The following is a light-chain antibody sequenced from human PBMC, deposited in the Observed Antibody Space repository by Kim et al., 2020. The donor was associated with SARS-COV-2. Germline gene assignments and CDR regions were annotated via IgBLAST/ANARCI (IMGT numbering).Light chain of an antibody. J-gene: IGLJ1*01. CDR3: SSYTGSSTLV. Sequence: GQSIHISCTGTSSDVGGYNVVSWYQQHPGKAPKLMIYDVSNRPSGISNRFSGSKSGNTASLTISGLQAEDEADYYCSSYTGSSTLVFGTGTKVTVL. CDR1: SSDVGGYNV. V-gene: IGLV2-14*03. CDR2: DVS.